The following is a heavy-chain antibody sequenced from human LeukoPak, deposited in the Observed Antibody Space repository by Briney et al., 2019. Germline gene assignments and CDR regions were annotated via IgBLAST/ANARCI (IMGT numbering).Heavy chain of an antibody. CDR1: GYTFTSYG. CDR3: ARYCSSTSCGYYYGMDV. D-gene: IGHD2-2*01. J-gene: IGHJ6*02. Sequence: ASVTVSCTASGYTFTSYGISWVRQAPGQGLEWMGWISAYNGNTNYAQKLQGRVTMTTDTSTSTAYMELRSLRSDDTAVYYCARYCSSTSCGYYYGMDVWGQGTTVTVSS. CDR2: ISAYNGNT. V-gene: IGHV1-18*01.